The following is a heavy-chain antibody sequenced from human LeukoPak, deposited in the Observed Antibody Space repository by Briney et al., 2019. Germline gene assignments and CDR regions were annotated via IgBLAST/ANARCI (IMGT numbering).Heavy chain of an antibody. V-gene: IGHV4-4*07. Sequence: PSETPSLTCTVSGGSISSYYWSWIRQPAGKGLEWIGRIYTSGSTNYNPSLKSRVTTSVDTSKNQFSLKLSSVTAADTAVYYCARVWYSSSPSFDYWGQETLVTVSS. CDR1: GGSISSYY. J-gene: IGHJ4*02. CDR3: ARVWYSSSPSFDY. D-gene: IGHD6-13*01. CDR2: IYTSGST.